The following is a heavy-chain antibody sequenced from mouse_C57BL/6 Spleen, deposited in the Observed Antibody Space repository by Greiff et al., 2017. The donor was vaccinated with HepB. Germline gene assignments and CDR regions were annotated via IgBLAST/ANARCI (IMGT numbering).Heavy chain of an antibody. V-gene: IGHV2-9-1*01. J-gene: IGHJ4*01. CDR1: GFSLTSYA. CDR2: IWTGGGT. Sequence: VMLVESGPGLVAPSQSLSITCTVSGFSLTSYAISWVRQPPGKGLEWLGVIWTGGGTNYNSALKSRLSISKDNSKSQVFLKMNSLQTDDTARYYCARNLYYGSSEAMDYWGQGTSVTVSS. CDR3: ARNLYYGSSEAMDY. D-gene: IGHD1-1*01.